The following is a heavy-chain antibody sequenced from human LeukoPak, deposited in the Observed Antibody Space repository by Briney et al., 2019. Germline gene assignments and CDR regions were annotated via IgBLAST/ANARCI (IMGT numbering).Heavy chain of an antibody. Sequence: GGSLRLSCAASRFAFSSYAMSWVRQAPGKGLEWVAAISGSGGSTYYADSVKGRFTISRDNSKNTLYLQMNSLRAEDTAVYYCAKGAGGGYYFDYWGQGTLVTVSS. CDR1: RFAFSSYA. D-gene: IGHD2-15*01. V-gene: IGHV3-23*01. CDR2: ISGSGGST. J-gene: IGHJ4*02. CDR3: AKGAGGGYYFDY.